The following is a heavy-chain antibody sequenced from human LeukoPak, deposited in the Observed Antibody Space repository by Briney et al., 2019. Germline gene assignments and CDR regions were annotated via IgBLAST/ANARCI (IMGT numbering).Heavy chain of an antibody. CDR3: ARGWIQLGPSGY. D-gene: IGHD5-18*01. CDR1: GYTFTTYY. J-gene: IGHJ4*02. Sequence: ASVKVSCKASGYTFTTYYIHWVRQAPGQGLEWMGIINPSGGSTRYAQKFQGRVTMTRDTSTSTVYMEVSSLRSDDTAVYYCARGWIQLGPSGYWGQGTLVTVSS. CDR2: INPSGGST. V-gene: IGHV1-46*01.